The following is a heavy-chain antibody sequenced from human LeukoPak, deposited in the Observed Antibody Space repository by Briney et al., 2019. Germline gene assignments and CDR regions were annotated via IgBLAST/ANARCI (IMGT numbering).Heavy chain of an antibody. V-gene: IGHV6-1*01. Sequence: SQTLSLTCAISGDSVSSNSAAWNWIRQSPSRGLEWLGRTYYRSKWYNDYAVSVKSRITINPDTSKNQFSLQLNSVTPEDTAVYYCARGRRWLQMGIGAFDIWGQGTMVTVSS. D-gene: IGHD5-24*01. CDR3: ARGRRWLQMGIGAFDI. CDR1: GDSVSSNSAA. J-gene: IGHJ3*02. CDR2: TYYRSKWYN.